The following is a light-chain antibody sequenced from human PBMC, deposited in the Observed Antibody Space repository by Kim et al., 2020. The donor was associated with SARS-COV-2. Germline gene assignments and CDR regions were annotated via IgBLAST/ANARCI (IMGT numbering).Light chain of an antibody. Sequence: DIQMTQSPFTLSASVGDRVTITCRASQSISSRLAWYQQKPGKAPELLIFQASSLASGVPSRFSGSGSGTEFTLTISSLQPDDFATYYCQHYDSYSPSFGGGTKLEI. CDR3: QHYDSYSPS. V-gene: IGKV1-5*03. CDR2: QAS. J-gene: IGKJ4*01. CDR1: QSISSR.